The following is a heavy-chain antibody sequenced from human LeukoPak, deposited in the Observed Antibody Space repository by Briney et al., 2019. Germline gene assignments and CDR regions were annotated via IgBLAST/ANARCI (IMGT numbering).Heavy chain of an antibody. CDR3: ARGTRYNWKHFDY. CDR1: GGSISSSY. V-gene: IGHV4-34*01. D-gene: IGHD1-1*01. J-gene: IGHJ4*02. CDR2: INHSGST. Sequence: SETLSLTCTVSGGSISSSYWSWIRQPPGKGLEWIGEINHSGSTNYNPSLKSRVTISVDTSKNQFSLKLSSVTAADTAVYYCARGTRYNWKHFDYWGQGTLVTVSS.